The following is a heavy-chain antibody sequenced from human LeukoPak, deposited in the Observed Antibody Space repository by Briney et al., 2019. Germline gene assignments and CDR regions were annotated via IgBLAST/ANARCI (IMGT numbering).Heavy chain of an antibody. V-gene: IGHV4-34*01. Sequence: SETLSLTCAVYGGSFSGYYWSWIRQPPGKGLEWIWEINHSGSTNYNPSLKSRFTISVDTSKNQFSLKPSSVTAADTAVYYCARGIRGYSGYDLYYFAYWGQGTLVTVSS. J-gene: IGHJ4*02. CDR3: ARGIRGYSGYDLYYFAY. D-gene: IGHD5-12*01. CDR1: GGSFSGYY. CDR2: INHSGST.